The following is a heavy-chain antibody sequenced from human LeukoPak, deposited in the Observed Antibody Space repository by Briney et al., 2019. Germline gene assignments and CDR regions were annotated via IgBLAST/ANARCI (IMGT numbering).Heavy chain of an antibody. J-gene: IGHJ4*02. CDR2: INHSGST. CDR3: ARGQVGRAGTFRIWAYSDH. CDR1: GGSFSGYY. Sequence: SETLSLTCAVYGGSFSGYYWSWIRQPPGKGLEWIGEINHSGSTNYNPSLKSRVTISVDTSKNQFSLKLSSVTAADTAVYYCARGQVGRAGTFRIWAYSDHWGQGTLVIVSS. V-gene: IGHV4-34*01. D-gene: IGHD6-19*01.